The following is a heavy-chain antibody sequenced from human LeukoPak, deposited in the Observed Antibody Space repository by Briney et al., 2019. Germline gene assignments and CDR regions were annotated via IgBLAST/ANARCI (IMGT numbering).Heavy chain of an antibody. Sequence: GGSLRLSCAASGFTFSSYAMSWVRQAPGKGLEWVSAISGSGGSTYYADSVKGRFTISRDNAKNSLCLQMNSLRAEDMAVYYCARDYGSGSYYNSVYAYWGQGTLVTVSS. J-gene: IGHJ4*02. V-gene: IGHV3-23*01. CDR1: GFTFSSYA. D-gene: IGHD3-10*01. CDR2: ISGSGGST. CDR3: ARDYGSGSYYNSVYAY.